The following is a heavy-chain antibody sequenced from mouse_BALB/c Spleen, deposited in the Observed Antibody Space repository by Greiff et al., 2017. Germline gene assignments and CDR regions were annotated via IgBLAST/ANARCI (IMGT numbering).Heavy chain of an antibody. CDR2: ISDGGSYT. V-gene: IGHV5-4*02. J-gene: IGHJ3*01. CDR1: GFTFSDYY. CDR3: ARGGGYGYLFAY. Sequence: EVKLMESGGGLVKPGGSLKLSCAASGFTFSDYYMYWVRQTPEKRLEWVATISDGGSYTYYPDSVKGRFTISRDNAKNNLYLQMSSLKSEDTAMYYCARGGGYGYLFAYWGQGTLVTVSA. D-gene: IGHD2-2*01.